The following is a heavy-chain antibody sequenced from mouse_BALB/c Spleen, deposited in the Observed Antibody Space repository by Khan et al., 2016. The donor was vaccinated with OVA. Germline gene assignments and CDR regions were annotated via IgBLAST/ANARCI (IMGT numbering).Heavy chain of an antibody. CDR2: ISSGSSTI. V-gene: IGHV5-17*02. J-gene: IGHJ1*01. CDR1: GFTFSSFG. CDR3: SRAGGNFHWYFDV. D-gene: IGHD2-1*01. Sequence: EVELVESGGGLVQPGGSRKLSCAASGFTFSSFGMHWVRQAPKKGLEWVAYISSGSSTIYYVDTVKGRFTISRDSSKNTLFLQMNSLRSEDTAMYYCSRAGGNFHWYFDVWGAGTSVTVSS.